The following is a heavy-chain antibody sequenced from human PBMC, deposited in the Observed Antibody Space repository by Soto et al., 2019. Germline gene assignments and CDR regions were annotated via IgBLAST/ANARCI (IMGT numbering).Heavy chain of an antibody. CDR3: ASGYSSYWSTFDY. D-gene: IGHD6-19*01. V-gene: IGHV3-11*01. Sequence: GGSLRLSCAGSGITFSDYYMSWIRQAPGKGLEWVSYSSSSGSTIFYADSAKGRFTISRDNAKNSLYLQMNSLRAEDTAMYYCASGYSSYWSTFDYWGQGTLVTVSS. CDR1: GITFSDYY. CDR2: SSSSGSTI. J-gene: IGHJ4*02.